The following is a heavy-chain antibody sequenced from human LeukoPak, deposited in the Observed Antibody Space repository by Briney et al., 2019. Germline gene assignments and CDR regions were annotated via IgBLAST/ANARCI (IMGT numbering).Heavy chain of an antibody. D-gene: IGHD1/OR15-1a*01. Sequence: SGGSLRLSCAASGFTFSSYGMHWVRQAPGKGLEWVALIWYDGSNKYYADSVKGRLTISRDNSKNTLYLQMNSLRSEDTAVYYCAREGEQQQTGYYFDYWGQGTLVTVSS. CDR2: IWYDGSNK. CDR1: GFTFSSYG. J-gene: IGHJ4*02. CDR3: AREGEQQQTGYYFDY. V-gene: IGHV3-30*02.